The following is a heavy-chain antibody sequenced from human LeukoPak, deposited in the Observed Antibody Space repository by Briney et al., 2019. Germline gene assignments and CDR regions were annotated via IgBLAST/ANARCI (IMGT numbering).Heavy chain of an antibody. D-gene: IGHD3-10*02. CDR3: AKGARYYVRAGMDV. CDR1: GFTFSSYA. CDR2: ISGSGGST. V-gene: IGHV3-23*01. J-gene: IGHJ6*02. Sequence: GGSLRLSCAASGFTFSSYAMSWVRQAPGKGLERVSAISGSGGSTYYADSVKGRFTISRDNSKNTLYLQMNSLRAEDTAVYYCAKGARYYVRAGMDVWGQGTTVTVSS.